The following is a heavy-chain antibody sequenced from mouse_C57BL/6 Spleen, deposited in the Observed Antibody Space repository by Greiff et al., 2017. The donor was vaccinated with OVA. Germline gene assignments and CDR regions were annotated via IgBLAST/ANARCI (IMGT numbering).Heavy chain of an antibody. CDR1: GYTFTSYG. Sequence: VKLVESGAELARPGASVKLSCKASGYTFTSYGISWVKQRTGQGLEWIGEIYPRSGNTYYNEKFKGKATLTADKSSSTAYMELRSLTSEDSAVYFCARMSSGYFDVWGTGTTVTVSS. CDR2: IYPRSGNT. D-gene: IGHD1-1*01. V-gene: IGHV1-81*01. J-gene: IGHJ1*03. CDR3: ARMSSGYFDV.